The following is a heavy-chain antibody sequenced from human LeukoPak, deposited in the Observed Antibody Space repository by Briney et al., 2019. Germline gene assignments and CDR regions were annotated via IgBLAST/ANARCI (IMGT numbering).Heavy chain of an antibody. J-gene: IGHJ4*02. CDR2: INSDGSST. CDR3: ARGSYIAARPGGFDY. D-gene: IGHD6-6*01. V-gene: IGHV3-74*01. Sequence: GGSLRLSCAVSGFTFSSYWMHWVRQAPGKGLVWVSRINSDGSSTSYADSVKGRFTISRDNAKNTLYLQMNSLRAEDTAVYYCARGSYIAARPGGFDYWGQGTLVTVSS. CDR1: GFTFSSYW.